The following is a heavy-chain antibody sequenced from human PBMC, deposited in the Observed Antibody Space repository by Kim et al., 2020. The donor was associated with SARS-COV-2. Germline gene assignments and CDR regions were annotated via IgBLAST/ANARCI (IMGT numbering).Heavy chain of an antibody. J-gene: IGHJ5*02. CDR1: GYSFTSYW. CDR3: AITMGCSSTSCYGGNWFDP. CDR2: IYPGDSDT. Sequence: GESLKISCKGSGYSFTSYWIGWVRQMPGKGLEWMGIIYPGDSDTRYSPSFQGQVTISADKSISTAYLQWSSLKASDTAMYYCAITMGCSSTSCYGGNWFDPWGQGTLVTVSS. D-gene: IGHD2-2*01. V-gene: IGHV5-51*01.